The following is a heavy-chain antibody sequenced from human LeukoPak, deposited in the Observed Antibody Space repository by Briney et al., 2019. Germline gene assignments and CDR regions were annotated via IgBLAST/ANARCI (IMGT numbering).Heavy chain of an antibody. V-gene: IGHV3-21*01. CDR2: ISSSSSYI. CDR1: GFTFSSYS. J-gene: IGHJ4*02. Sequence: PGGSLRLSCAASGFTFSSYSMNWVRQAPEKGLEWVSSISSSSSYIYYADSVKGRFTNSRDNAKNSLYLQMNSLRAEDTAVYYCARDAPQGRDGYKRLDYWGQGTLVTVSS. D-gene: IGHD5-24*01. CDR3: ARDAPQGRDGYKRLDY.